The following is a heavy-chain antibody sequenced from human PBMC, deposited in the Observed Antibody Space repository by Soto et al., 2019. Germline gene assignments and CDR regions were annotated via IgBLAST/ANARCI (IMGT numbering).Heavy chain of an antibody. CDR1: GFTFRSYA. V-gene: IGHV3-23*01. J-gene: IGHJ4*02. D-gene: IGHD2-2*01. CDR3: AKDHLGTIVPRYYFDY. Sequence: GGSLILSCAASGFTFRSYAMSWVRQKPGKGLEWVSAISGSGGSTYYADSVKGRFTISRDNSKNTLYLQMNSLRAEDTAVYYCAKDHLGTIVPRYYFDYWGQGTLVTVSS. CDR2: ISGSGGST.